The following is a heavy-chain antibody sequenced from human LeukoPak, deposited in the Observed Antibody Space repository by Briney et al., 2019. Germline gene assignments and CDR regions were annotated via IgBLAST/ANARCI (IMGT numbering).Heavy chain of an antibody. CDR2: IIPIFGTA. D-gene: IGHD3-9*01. V-gene: IGHV1-69*05. Sequence: SVKVSCKASGGTFSSYAISWVRQAPGQGLEWMGGIIPIFGTANYAQKLQGRVTMTTDTSTSTAYMELRSLRSDDTAVYYCAREGYDILTGYSEFDYWGQGTLVTVSS. J-gene: IGHJ4*02. CDR3: AREGYDILTGYSEFDY. CDR1: GGTFSSYA.